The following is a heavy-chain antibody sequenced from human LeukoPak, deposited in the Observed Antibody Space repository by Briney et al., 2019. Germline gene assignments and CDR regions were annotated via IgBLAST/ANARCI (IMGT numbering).Heavy chain of an antibody. D-gene: IGHD1-26*01. CDR2: ISYDGSNK. V-gene: IGHV3-30-3*01. CDR1: GFTFSSYA. CDR3: ARDRWELLGWFDT. Sequence: GGSLRLSCAASGFTFSSYAMHWVRQAPGKGLEWVAVISYDGSNKYYADSVKGRFTISRDNSKNTLYLQMNSLRAEDTAVYYCARDRWELLGWFDTWGQGTLVTVSS. J-gene: IGHJ5*02.